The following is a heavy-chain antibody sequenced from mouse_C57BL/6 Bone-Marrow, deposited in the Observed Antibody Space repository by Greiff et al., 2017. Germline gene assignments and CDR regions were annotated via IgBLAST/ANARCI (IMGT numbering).Heavy chain of an antibody. V-gene: IGHV1-50*01. J-gene: IGHJ1*03. CDR3: AREGPRWYFDV. Sequence: QVQLQQPGAELVKPGASVKLSCKASGYTFTSYWMQWVKQRPGQGLEWIGEIDPSDSYTNYHQKFKGKATLTVDTSSSTAYMQLSSLTSEDSAVYYCAREGPRWYFDVWGTGTTVTVSS. D-gene: IGHD3-3*01. CDR1: GYTFTSYW. CDR2: IDPSDSYT.